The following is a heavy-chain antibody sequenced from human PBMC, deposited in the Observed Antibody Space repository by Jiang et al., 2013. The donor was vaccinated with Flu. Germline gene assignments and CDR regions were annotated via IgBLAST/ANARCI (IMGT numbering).Heavy chain of an antibody. V-gene: IGHV1-69*06. CDR1: GDTFSSYA. D-gene: IGHD6-13*01. J-gene: IGHJ5*01. Sequence: SGAEVKKTGSSVKVSCKASGDTFSSYAISWVRQAPGQGLEWMGRIMPIFDTTNYAPKFQDRVTITADKSTSTAYMELSSLRSEDTAVYYCARDGTGYGSSWFVSWGQGTQVTVSS. CDR3: ARDGTGYGSSWFVS. CDR2: IMPIFDTT.